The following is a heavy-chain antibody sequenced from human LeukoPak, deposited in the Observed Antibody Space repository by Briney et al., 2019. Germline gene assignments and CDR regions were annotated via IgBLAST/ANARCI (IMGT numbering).Heavy chain of an antibody. CDR2: ISAYNGNT. CDR3: ARGGFGELLYDYYYYYMDV. V-gene: IGHV1-18*01. J-gene: IGHJ6*03. Sequence: ASVKVSCKASGYTFTSYGISWVRQAPGQGLEWMGWISAYNGNTNYAQKLQGRVTMTTDTSTSTAYMELRSLRSDDTAVYYCARGGFGELLYDYYYYYMDVWGKGTTGTVSS. D-gene: IGHD3-10*01. CDR1: GYTFTSYG.